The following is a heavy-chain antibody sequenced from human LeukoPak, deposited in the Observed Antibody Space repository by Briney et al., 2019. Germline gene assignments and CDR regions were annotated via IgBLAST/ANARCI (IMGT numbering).Heavy chain of an antibody. Sequence: NPSETLSLTCAVYGGSFSGYYWSWIRQPPGKGLEWIGEINHSGSTNYNPSLKSRVTISVDTSKNQFSLKLSSVTAADTAVYYCARGRGYDILTGYPWRVINWFDPWGQGTLVTVSS. V-gene: IGHV4-34*01. D-gene: IGHD3-9*01. CDR1: GGSFSGYY. CDR2: INHSGST. CDR3: ARGRGYDILTGYPWRVINWFDP. J-gene: IGHJ5*02.